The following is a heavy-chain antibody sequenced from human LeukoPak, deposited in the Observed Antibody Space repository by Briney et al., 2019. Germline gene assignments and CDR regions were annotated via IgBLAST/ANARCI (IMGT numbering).Heavy chain of an antibody. D-gene: IGHD1-26*01. J-gene: IGHJ4*02. V-gene: IGHV3-30-3*01. CDR2: ISYDGSNK. Sequence: PGGSLRLSCAASGVTFSDYAMSWVRQAPGKGLEWVAVISYDGSNKYYADSVKGRFTISRDNSKNTLYLQMNSLRAEDTAVYYCARDLRMGPYSGSPDYWGQGTLVTVSS. CDR1: GVTFSDYA. CDR3: ARDLRMGPYSGSPDY.